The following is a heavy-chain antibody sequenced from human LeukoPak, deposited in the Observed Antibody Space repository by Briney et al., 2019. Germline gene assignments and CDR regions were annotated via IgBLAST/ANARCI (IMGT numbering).Heavy chain of an antibody. CDR1: GFTVSYNY. Sequence: GGSLRLSCAASGFTVSYNYMSWVRQAPGKGLEWVSVIYSGGSTYYADSVKGRFTISRDNSKNTLYLQMNSLRAEGTAVYYCARGYSSGWYGGYWGQGTLVTVSS. V-gene: IGHV3-53*01. CDR3: ARGYSSGWYGGY. J-gene: IGHJ4*02. D-gene: IGHD6-19*01. CDR2: IYSGGST.